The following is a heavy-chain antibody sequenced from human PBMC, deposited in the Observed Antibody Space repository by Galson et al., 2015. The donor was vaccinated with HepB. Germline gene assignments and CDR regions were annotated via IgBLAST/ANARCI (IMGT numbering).Heavy chain of an antibody. CDR3: AIDYGGNSEAFDI. CDR1: GGSFSGYY. V-gene: IGHV4-34*01. D-gene: IGHD4-23*01. CDR2: INHSGST. J-gene: IGHJ3*02. Sequence: ETLSLTCAVYGGSFSGYYWSWIRQPPGKGLEWFGEINHSGSTNYNPSLKSRVTISVDTSKNHFSLKLSSVTAADTAVYYCAIDYGGNSEAFDIWGQGTMVTVSS.